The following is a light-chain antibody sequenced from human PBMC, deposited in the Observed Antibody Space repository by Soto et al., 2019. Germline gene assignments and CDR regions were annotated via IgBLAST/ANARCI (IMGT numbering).Light chain of an antibody. V-gene: IGKV3-11*01. J-gene: IGKJ4*01. CDR1: QSVSSY. CDR2: DAS. Sequence: EIVSTQSPATLSLSPGERATLSCRASQSVSSYLAWYQQKPGQAPRLLIYDASNRATGIPARFSGSGSGTDFTLTISSLEPEDFAVYYCQQRGNWPPTFGGGTKVEIK. CDR3: QQRGNWPPT.